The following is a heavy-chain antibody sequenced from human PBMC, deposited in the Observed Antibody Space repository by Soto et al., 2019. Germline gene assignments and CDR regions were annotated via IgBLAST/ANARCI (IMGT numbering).Heavy chain of an antibody. D-gene: IGHD3-3*01. V-gene: IGHV3-7*03. CDR1: GFTFSRYW. Sequence: EVQLVESGGALVQPGGSLTLSCAASGFTFSRYWMTWVRQAPGKGLEWVANIKQDGSEKYYVDSVKGRFTISIDNAKNSLYLQMNILRAEDTAVYFCARDRSASYDFWSGDDYWGQGTLVTVSS. CDR3: ARDRSASYDFWSGDDY. J-gene: IGHJ4*02. CDR2: IKQDGSEK.